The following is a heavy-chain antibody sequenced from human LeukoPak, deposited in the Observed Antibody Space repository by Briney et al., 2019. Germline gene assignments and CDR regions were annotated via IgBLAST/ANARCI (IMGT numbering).Heavy chain of an antibody. D-gene: IGHD3-10*01. Sequence: QSGGSLRLSCAASGFTFSSYSMNWVRQAPGKGLEWVSYISSSSSTIYYADSVKGRFTISRDNAKNSLYLQMNSLRAEDTAVYYCARLHLGVWFGEFYGMDVWGQGTTVTVSS. V-gene: IGHV3-48*04. J-gene: IGHJ6*02. CDR3: ARLHLGVWFGEFYGMDV. CDR1: GFTFSSYS. CDR2: ISSSSSTI.